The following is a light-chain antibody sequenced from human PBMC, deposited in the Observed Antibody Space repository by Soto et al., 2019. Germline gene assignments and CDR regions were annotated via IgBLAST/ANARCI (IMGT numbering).Light chain of an antibody. CDR1: ESIDNW. J-gene: IGKJ1*01. CDR2: AAS. Sequence: DIQMTQSPSTLSASVGDTVTITCRASESIDNWLAWYQQKPGKAPKLLIFAASTLIRGVPSRFSGRGSGTEFTLTISSLQVDDYATFYCQQYHTDWTFGQGTKVDTK. CDR3: QQYHTDWT. V-gene: IGKV1-5*01.